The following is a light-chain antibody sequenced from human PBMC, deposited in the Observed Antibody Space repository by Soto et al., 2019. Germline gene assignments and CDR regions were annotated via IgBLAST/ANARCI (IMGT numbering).Light chain of an antibody. J-gene: IGKJ2*01. CDR1: ENVGSDY. V-gene: IGKV3-20*01. Sequence: EVVLTQSPGTLSFSPGERATLSCRASENVGSDYLAWYQQKPGQAPRVLIYGASSRATGIPDRFTGSGSGTDFTLTISRLEPEDFAVYFCQQYGSSSYTFGQGTK. CDR2: GAS. CDR3: QQYGSSSYT.